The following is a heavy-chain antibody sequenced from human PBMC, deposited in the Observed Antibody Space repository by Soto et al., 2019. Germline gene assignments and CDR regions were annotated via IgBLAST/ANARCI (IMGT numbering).Heavy chain of an antibody. Sequence: PGGSLRLSCAASGFTFSSYSMNWVRQAPGKGLEWVSYISSSSSTIYYADSVKGRFTISRDNAKNSLYLQMNSLRAEDTAVYYCARAYYDFWSGYPVPWGQGTLVTVSS. D-gene: IGHD3-3*01. CDR1: GFTFSSYS. CDR2: ISSSSSTI. CDR3: ARAYYDFWSGYPVP. V-gene: IGHV3-48*01. J-gene: IGHJ5*02.